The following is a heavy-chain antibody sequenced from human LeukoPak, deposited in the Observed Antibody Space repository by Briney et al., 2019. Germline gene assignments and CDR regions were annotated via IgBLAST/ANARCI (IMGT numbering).Heavy chain of an antibody. CDR3: ARDATEYGDSHFDW. D-gene: IGHD4-17*01. V-gene: IGHV3-33*01. CDR2: IWHDGSHQ. J-gene: IGHJ4*02. Sequence: PGGSLRLSCSASGFSFSSYGMHWVRQAPGKGLERVAVIWHDGSHQYYADSEKGRFTISRDNSRNTVYLQMDRLRVEDTAVYYCARDATEYGDSHFDWWGQGTLVTVSS. CDR1: GFSFSSYG.